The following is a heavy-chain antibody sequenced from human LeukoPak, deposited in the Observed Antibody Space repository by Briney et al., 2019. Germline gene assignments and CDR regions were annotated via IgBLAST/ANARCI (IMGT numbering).Heavy chain of an antibody. D-gene: IGHD3-22*01. CDR1: GYSFSSYW. CDR2: IYPGDSDT. J-gene: IGHJ5*02. Sequence: GESLKISCKGSGYSFSSYWIGWVRQMPGKGLEWMGIIYPGDSDTRYSPSFQGQVTISADKSISTAYLQWSSPKASDTAMYYCARRAEGYYDSSGYSLDPWGQGTLVTVSS. CDR3: ARRAEGYYDSSGYSLDP. V-gene: IGHV5-51*01.